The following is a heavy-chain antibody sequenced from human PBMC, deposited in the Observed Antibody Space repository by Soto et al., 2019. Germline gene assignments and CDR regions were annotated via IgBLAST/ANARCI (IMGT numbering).Heavy chain of an antibody. J-gene: IGHJ4*02. D-gene: IGHD6-19*01. Sequence: EVQLVESGGGLVKPGGSLRLSCAASGFTFSDAWMSWVRQAPGKGLEWVGLIKKKTDGGTTEYAAPVKGRFTISRDDSKNTLSLQMSSLKTEDTAVYYCRTQCLDWGPGTLVTVSS. V-gene: IGHV3-15*01. CDR3: RTQCLD. CDR2: IKKKTDGGTT. CDR1: GFTFSDAW.